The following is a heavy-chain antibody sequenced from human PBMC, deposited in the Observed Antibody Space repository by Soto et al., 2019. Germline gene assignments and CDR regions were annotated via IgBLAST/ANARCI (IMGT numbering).Heavy chain of an antibody. CDR1: GVSVTSYH. V-gene: IGHV4-59*02. CDR2: TAHTGNT. D-gene: IGHD3-10*01. CDR3: ARVLYGSGTRGIDP. J-gene: IGHJ5*02. Sequence: PSETLSLTCSVSGVSVTSYHWSWIRQFPGKGLEWIAYTAHTGNTNYNPSLKSRVIISLDTSKNQVSLQLTSVTAADTAVYYCARVLYGSGTRGIDPWGQGTLVTVSS.